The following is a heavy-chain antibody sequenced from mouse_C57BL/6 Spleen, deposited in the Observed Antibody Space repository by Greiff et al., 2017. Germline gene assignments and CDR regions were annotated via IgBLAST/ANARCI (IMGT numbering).Heavy chain of an antibody. CDR2: INPSNGGT. D-gene: IGHD1-1*01. CDR1: GYTFTSYW. Sequence: QVQLQQSGTELVKPGASVKLSCKASGYTFTSYWMHWVKQRPGQGLEWIGNINPSNGGTNYNEKFKSKATLTVDKSSSTAYMQLSSLTSEDSAVYYCAREGVYYRGYFDVWGTGTTVTVSS. J-gene: IGHJ1*03. CDR3: AREGVYYRGYFDV. V-gene: IGHV1-53*01.